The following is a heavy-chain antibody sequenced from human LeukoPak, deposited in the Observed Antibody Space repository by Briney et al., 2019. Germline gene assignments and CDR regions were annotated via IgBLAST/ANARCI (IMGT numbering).Heavy chain of an antibody. D-gene: IGHD2-15*01. CDR1: GGSITGYY. V-gene: IGHV4-4*07. Sequence: SETLSLTCTVSGGSITGYYWGWIRRPAGKGLEWITRIYTSDDINSNPSLKSRVTLSVDSSKNQLSLHLKSVTAADMAVYYCARETVGYCSGGPCPYYFDSWGQGTLVTVSS. CDR3: ARETVGYCSGGPCPYYFDS. CDR2: IYTSDDI. J-gene: IGHJ4*02.